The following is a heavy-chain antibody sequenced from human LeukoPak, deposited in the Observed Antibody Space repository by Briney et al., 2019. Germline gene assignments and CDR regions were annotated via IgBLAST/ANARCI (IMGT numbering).Heavy chain of an antibody. CDR1: GYSFDTYW. J-gene: IGHJ6*03. V-gene: IGHV5-51*01. D-gene: IGHD1-26*01. CDR3: ARQRELLRDYYYYMDV. CDR2: IYPGDSDT. Sequence: GESLKISCQGSGYSFDTYWIGWVRQMPGKDLEWLGIIYPGDSDTRYSPSFQGQVTISADKSISTAYLQWSSLKASDTAIYYCARQRELLRDYYYYMDVWGKGTAVTVSS.